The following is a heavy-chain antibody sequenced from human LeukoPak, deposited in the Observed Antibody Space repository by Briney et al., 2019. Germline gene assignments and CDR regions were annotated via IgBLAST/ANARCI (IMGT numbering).Heavy chain of an antibody. J-gene: IGHJ4*02. CDR1: GYTFTSYA. Sequence: ASVKHSCKASGYTFTSYAMHWVRQAPGQRLEWMGWINAGNGNTNYSQKLQGRVTITRDTSASTAYMELSSLISEDTAVYYCAREDIAAAGYYLDYWGQGTLVTVSS. V-gene: IGHV1-3*01. D-gene: IGHD6-13*01. CDR3: AREDIAAAGYYLDY. CDR2: INAGNGNT.